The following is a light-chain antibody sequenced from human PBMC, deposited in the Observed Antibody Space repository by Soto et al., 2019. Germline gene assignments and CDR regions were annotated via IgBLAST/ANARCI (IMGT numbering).Light chain of an antibody. J-gene: IGKJ1*01. CDR1: QSVSSN. Sequence: EIVMTHSPGTLSVSPGERATLSCRASQSVSSNLAWYQQKPGQAPRLLIYGASTRATGIPARFSGSGSGTEFTLTISSLQSEDFAVYYCQQYNNWPGTFGQGTKVDIK. CDR3: QQYNNWPGT. CDR2: GAS. V-gene: IGKV3-15*01.